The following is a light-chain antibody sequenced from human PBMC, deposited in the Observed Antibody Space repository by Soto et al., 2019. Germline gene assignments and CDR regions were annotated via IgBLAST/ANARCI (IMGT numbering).Light chain of an antibody. V-gene: IGLV2-11*01. CDR1: SSDVGGYNY. J-gene: IGLJ2*01. CDR2: DVS. Sequence: QSLLTQPRSVSGSPGQSVTISCTGTSSDVGGYNYVSWYQQHPGKAPKLMIYDVSKRPSGVPDRFSGSKSGNTASLTISGLQAEDEADYFCASYTDYNPLVIFGGGTKLTVL. CDR3: ASYTDYNPLVI.